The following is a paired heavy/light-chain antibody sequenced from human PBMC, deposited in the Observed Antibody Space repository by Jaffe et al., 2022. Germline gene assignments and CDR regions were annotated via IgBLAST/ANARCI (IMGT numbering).Light chain of an antibody. J-gene: IGKJ2*01. CDR3: QHYNSYPYT. CDR2: KAS. CDR1: QSISSW. V-gene: IGKV1-5*03. Sequence: DIQMTQSPSTLSASVGDRVTITCRASQSISSWLAWYQQKPGIAPKLLIYKASSLESGVPPRFSGSGSGTEFTLTISSLQPDDFATYYCQHYNSYPYTFGQGTKLEIK.
Heavy chain of an antibody. V-gene: IGHV4-59*01. Sequence: QVQLQESGPGLVKPSETLSLTCTVSGGSISSYYWSWIRQPPGKGLEWIGYISYSGTTNYNPSLKSRVTISVDTSKNQFSLNLNSVTAADTAVYYCARRAVSHWYFDLWGRGTLVTVSS. J-gene: IGHJ2*01. CDR1: GGSISSYY. CDR2: ISYSGTT. CDR3: ARRAVSHWYFDL. D-gene: IGHD4-17*01.